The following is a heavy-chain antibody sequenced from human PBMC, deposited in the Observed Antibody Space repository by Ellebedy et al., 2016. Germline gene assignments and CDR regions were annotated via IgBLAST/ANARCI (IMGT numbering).Heavy chain of an antibody. CDR2: ISAKGDKR. Sequence: GGSLRLXCAVSGLTFSNFFMSWVRQAPGRGLEWVAIISAKGDKRDLADSVQGRFTISRDNFRNTLHLQMSNLRGEDTAVYYCRQGHYADYWGQGTLVTVSS. D-gene: IGHD2-2*01. CDR3: RQGHYADY. CDR1: GLTFSNFF. V-gene: IGHV3-23*01. J-gene: IGHJ4*02.